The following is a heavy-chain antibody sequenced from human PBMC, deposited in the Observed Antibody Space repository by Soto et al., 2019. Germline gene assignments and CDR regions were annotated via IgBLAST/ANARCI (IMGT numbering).Heavy chain of an antibody. Sequence: QVQLVESGGGVVQPGRSLRLSCAASGFTFSSYGMHWVRQAPGKGLEWVAVIVYDGSKKYYADSVKGRFTISGDNSKNTLYLQMSSLRAEDTALYFCVKDGSSGWPYFDDMDVWGQGTTVTVSS. J-gene: IGHJ6*02. CDR3: VKDGSSGWPYFDDMDV. D-gene: IGHD6-19*01. CDR1: GFTFSSYG. V-gene: IGHV3-30*18. CDR2: IVYDGSKK.